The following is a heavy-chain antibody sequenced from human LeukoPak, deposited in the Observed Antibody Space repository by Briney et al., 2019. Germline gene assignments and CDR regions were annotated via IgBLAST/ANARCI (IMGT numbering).Heavy chain of an antibody. CDR1: GFNVSNNY. CDR3: ARDRGAAAGN. V-gene: IGHV3-53*01. J-gene: IGHJ4*02. Sequence: PGGSLRLSCAASGFNVSNNYMSWVRQAPGKGLEWVSVIYRGGSTYYVDSVKDRFTMSRDNSKNTVYLQMDSLRAEDTAVYYCARDRGAAAGNWGQGTLVTVSS. D-gene: IGHD6-13*01. CDR2: IYRGGST.